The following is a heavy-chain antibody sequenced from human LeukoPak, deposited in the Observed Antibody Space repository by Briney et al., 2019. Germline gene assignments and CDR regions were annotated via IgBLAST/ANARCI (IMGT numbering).Heavy chain of an antibody. CDR2: ICYSAST. J-gene: IGHJ6*02. CDR1: GGSTSSSRYY. V-gene: IGHV4-39*01. CDR3: ARHVGRDIFHIPMDV. D-gene: IGHD3-9*01. Sequence: PQTLSLTRTVSGGSTSSSRYYSGWGRHPPAKRLECIVSICYSASTYYNPSRKSRVTISVDTSKNQFSLKLGSVTAADTDVYYCARHVGRDIFHIPMDVWGQGTTVTVSS.